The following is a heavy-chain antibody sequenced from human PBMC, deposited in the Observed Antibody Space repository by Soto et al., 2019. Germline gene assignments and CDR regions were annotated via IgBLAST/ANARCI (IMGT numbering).Heavy chain of an antibody. CDR1: GFTFSSDG. V-gene: IGHV3-33*01. CDR2: IWYDGSNK. Sequence: GTLRISSAAYGFTFSSDGMHWFRQAPGKGLEWVAVIWYDGSNKYYADSVKGRFTISRDNSKNTLYLQMNSLRAEDTAVYYCARDQSTIWWGIYHYYVMAFWGKGTSVTVSA. D-gene: IGHD2-15*01. CDR3: ARDQSTIWWGIYHYYVMAF. J-gene: IGHJ6*04.